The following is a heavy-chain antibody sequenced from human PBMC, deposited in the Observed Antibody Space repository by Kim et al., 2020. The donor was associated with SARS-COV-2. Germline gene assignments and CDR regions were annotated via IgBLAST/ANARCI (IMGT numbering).Heavy chain of an antibody. J-gene: IGHJ3*02. CDR3: ARDIVATIGAFDI. CDR1: GGSISSGGYY. D-gene: IGHD5-12*01. Sequence: SETLSLTCTVSGGSISSGGYYWSWIRQHPGKGLEWIGYTYDSGSAYYNPSLKSRVTISVDTSKNQFSLKLSSVTAADTAVYYCARDIVATIGAFDIWGQGTMVTVSS. CDR2: TYDSGSA. V-gene: IGHV4-31*03.